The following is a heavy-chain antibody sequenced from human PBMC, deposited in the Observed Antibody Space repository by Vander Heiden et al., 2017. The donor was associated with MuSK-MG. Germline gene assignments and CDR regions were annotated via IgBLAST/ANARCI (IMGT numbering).Heavy chain of an antibody. CDR2: INTSGGST. CDR1: GYTFTSHY. J-gene: IGHJ6*02. D-gene: IGHD6-25*01. V-gene: IGHV1-46*01. CDR3: AIALMGSAARLDGMDV. Sequence: QVQLVQSGAEVKKPGASVKVSCKASGYTFTSHYMHWVRQAPGQGLEWTGMINTSGGSTRYAQKGQGRVTMTRDPSTSTGDMERSSMRSEETAVYYCAIALMGSAARLDGMDVWGQGTTVTVCS.